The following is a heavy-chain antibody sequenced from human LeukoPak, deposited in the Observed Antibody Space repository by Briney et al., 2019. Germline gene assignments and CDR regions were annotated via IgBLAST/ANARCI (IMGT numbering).Heavy chain of an antibody. D-gene: IGHD2-21*01. CDR3: ARGLILC. CDR1: GFTFSSYW. V-gene: IGHV3-74*01. CDR2: MDRDGSFT. Sequence: GGSLRLSCAASGFTFSSYWMHWVRQTPGKGLMWVSRMDRDGSFTSYADSVKGRFTISRDNAKNTLYLLMNSLRAEDTAVYYCARGLILCWGQGTLVTVSS. J-gene: IGHJ4*02.